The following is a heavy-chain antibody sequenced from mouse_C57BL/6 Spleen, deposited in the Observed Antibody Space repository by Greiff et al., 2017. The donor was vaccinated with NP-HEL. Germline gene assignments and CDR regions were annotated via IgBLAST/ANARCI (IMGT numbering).Heavy chain of an antibody. D-gene: IGHD2-3*01. Sequence: EVKLVESGGGLVKPGGSLKLSCAASGFTFSDYGMHWVRQAPEKGLEWVAYISSGSSTIYYADPVKGRFTISRDNAKNTLFLQMTSLRSEDTAMYYCARYDGYYLYAMDYWGQGTSVTVSS. CDR2: ISSGSSTI. V-gene: IGHV5-17*01. CDR1: GFTFSDYG. CDR3: ARYDGYYLYAMDY. J-gene: IGHJ4*01.